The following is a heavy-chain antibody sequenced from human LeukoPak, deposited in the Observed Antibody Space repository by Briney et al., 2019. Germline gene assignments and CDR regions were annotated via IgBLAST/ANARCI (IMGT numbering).Heavy chain of an antibody. CDR1: GFTISSYS. Sequence: PGGSLRLSCAASGFTISSYSMNWVRQAPGKGLEWVSSISSSSSYIYYADSVKGRFTISRDNAKNSLYLQMNSLRAEDTAVYYCARGRIAAAYQGGPDYWGQGTLVTVSS. J-gene: IGHJ4*02. CDR3: ARGRIAAAYQGGPDY. CDR2: ISSSSSYI. V-gene: IGHV3-21*01. D-gene: IGHD6-13*01.